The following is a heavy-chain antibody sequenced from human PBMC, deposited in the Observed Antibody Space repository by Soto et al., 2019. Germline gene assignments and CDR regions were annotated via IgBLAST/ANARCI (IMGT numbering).Heavy chain of an antibody. CDR1: GGTFSSYA. CDR2: IIPIFGTA. CDR3: ARVAKAYYYYGMDV. V-gene: IGHV1-69*13. J-gene: IGHJ6*02. Sequence: SVKVSCKASGGTFSSYAISWVRQAPGQGLEWMGGIIPIFGTANYAQKFQGRVTITADESTSTAYRELSSLRSEDTAVYYCARVAKAYYYYGMDVWGQGTTGTVSS.